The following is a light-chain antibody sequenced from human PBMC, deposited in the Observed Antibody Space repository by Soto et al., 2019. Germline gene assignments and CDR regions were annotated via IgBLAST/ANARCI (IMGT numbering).Light chain of an antibody. CDR2: GAS. J-gene: IGKJ5*01. V-gene: IGKV3-20*01. CDR1: QSVSSSY. CDR3: QQYDSSPIT. Sequence: EIVLTQSPGTLPLSPGERATLSCRASQSVSSSYLAWYQQKPGQAPSLLIYGASRRATGIPDRFSGSGSGTDFTLTISRLEPEDFAVYYCQQYDSSPITFAQGTRLEIK.